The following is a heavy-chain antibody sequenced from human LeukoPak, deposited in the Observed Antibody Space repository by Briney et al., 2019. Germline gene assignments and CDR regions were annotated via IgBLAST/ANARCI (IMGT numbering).Heavy chain of an antibody. CDR1: EFTFSNYA. V-gene: IGHV3-30-3*01. Sequence: GSLRLSCAASEFTFSNYALHWVRQAPGKGLQWVAVISYDGNTIHYADSVKGRFIISRDTSKNTLYLQMNSLRAEDTAVYYCARSGGLQKFDYWGQGTPVTVSS. CDR2: ISYDGNTI. CDR3: ARSGGLQKFDY. J-gene: IGHJ4*02. D-gene: IGHD4-11*01.